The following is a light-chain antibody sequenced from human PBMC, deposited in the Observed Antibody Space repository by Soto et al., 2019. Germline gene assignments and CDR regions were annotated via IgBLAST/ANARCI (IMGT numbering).Light chain of an antibody. Sequence: TTLSPATVSVSPGERATLSCMASQSVSSNLAWYHQKPGQAPRLLIYAASTRATGIPPRFSGSGSGTEFTLTISSLQTEDFAVYYCHQYNRWTTWTFGQGTKV. CDR1: QSVSSN. CDR3: HQYNRWTTWT. CDR2: AAS. J-gene: IGKJ1*01. V-gene: IGKV3-15*01.